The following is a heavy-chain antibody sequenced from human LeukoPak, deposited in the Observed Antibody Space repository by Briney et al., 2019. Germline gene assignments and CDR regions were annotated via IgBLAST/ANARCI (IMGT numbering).Heavy chain of an antibody. Sequence: SETLSLTCTVSGGSISSTSSYWGWIRQPPGKGLEWIGSIYYSGNTYYNPSLKSRVSISVDTSKNQFSLKLSSVTAADTAVYYCARIKAGYYNILTGPPDPWGQGTLVTVSS. CDR3: ARIKAGYYNILTGPPDP. J-gene: IGHJ5*02. D-gene: IGHD3-9*01. CDR2: IYYSGNT. CDR1: GGSISSTSSY. V-gene: IGHV4-39*07.